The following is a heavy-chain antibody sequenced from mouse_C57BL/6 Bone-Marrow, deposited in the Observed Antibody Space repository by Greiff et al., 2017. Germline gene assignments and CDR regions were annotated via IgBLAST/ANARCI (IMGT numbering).Heavy chain of an antibody. CDR3: ARLDDYAMDY. Sequence: EVQLVESGGGLVKPGGSLKLSCAASGFTFSSYAMSWVRQTPEKRLEWVATISDGGSYTYYPDNVKGRFTISRDNAKNNLYLQMSHLKSEDTAMYYCARLDDYAMDYWGQGTSVTVSS. V-gene: IGHV5-4*01. CDR2: ISDGGSYT. J-gene: IGHJ4*01. CDR1: GFTFSSYA.